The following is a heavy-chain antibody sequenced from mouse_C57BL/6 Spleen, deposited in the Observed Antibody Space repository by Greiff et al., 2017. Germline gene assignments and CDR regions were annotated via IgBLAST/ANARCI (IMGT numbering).Heavy chain of an antibody. CDR2: IYPGDGDT. CDR1: GYAFSSYW. J-gene: IGHJ1*03. V-gene: IGHV1-80*01. D-gene: IGHD1-1*02. CDR3: ASYGDWYFDV. Sequence: QVQLKESGAELVKPGASVKISCKASGYAFSSYWMNWVKQRPGKGLEWIGQIYPGDGDTNYNGKFKGKATLTADTSSSTAYMQLSSLTSEDSAVYFCASYGDWYFDVWGTGTTVTVSS.